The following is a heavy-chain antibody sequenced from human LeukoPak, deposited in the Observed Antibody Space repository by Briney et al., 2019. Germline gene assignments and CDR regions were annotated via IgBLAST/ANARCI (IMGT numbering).Heavy chain of an antibody. CDR3: ARDLPGLGIDY. D-gene: IGHD7-27*01. Sequence: PGGSLRLSCAASGFTFSNCWMHWVRQVPEKGLVWVSHINSDGSSAAYGDSVKGRFTISRDNAKNTLYLQMDSLRADDTAVYYCARDLPGLGIDYWGQGTLVTVSS. J-gene: IGHJ4*02. V-gene: IGHV3-74*01. CDR1: GFTFSNCW. CDR2: INSDGSSA.